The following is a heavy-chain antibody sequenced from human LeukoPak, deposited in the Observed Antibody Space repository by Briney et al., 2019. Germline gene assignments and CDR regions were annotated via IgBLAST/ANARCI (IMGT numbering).Heavy chain of an antibody. J-gene: IGHJ4*02. D-gene: IGHD5-12*01. CDR3: ARALGGYVVGGTGTHY. CDR2: ISSSSSYI. Sequence: GGSLRLSCAASGFTFSSYSMNWVRQAPGKGLEWVSSISSSSSYIYYADSVKGRFTISRDNAKNSLYLQMNSLRAEDTAVYYCARALGGYVVGGTGTHYWGQGTLVTVSS. CDR1: GFTFSSYS. V-gene: IGHV3-21*01.